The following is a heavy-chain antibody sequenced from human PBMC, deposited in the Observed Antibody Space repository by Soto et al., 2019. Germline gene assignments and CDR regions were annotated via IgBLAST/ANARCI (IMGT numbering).Heavy chain of an antibody. J-gene: IGHJ4*02. CDR3: ARAGMWVGQLY. Sequence: PGGSLRLSCVVSGFTASAYYTSWVRQAPGKGLEWVSALYSGGATFYADSVKGRFTVSGDNSKNTLYLQMNSLRAEDTAGSSCARAGMWVGQLYWGQGSLVTVSS. V-gene: IGHV3-53*01. D-gene: IGHD6-13*01. CDR1: GFTASAYY. CDR2: LYSGGAT.